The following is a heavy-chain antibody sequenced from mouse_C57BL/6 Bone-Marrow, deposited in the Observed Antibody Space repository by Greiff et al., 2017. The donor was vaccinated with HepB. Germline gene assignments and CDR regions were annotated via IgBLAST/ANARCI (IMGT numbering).Heavy chain of an antibody. Sequence: VQLQESGAELVKPGASVKLSCKASGYTFTSYWMHWVKQRPGQGLEWIGMIHPNSGSTNYNEKFKSKATLTVDKSSSTAYMQLSSLTSEDSAVYYCARSIRAWFAYWGQGTLVTVSA. J-gene: IGHJ3*01. CDR1: GYTFTSYW. CDR2: IHPNSGST. CDR3: ARSIRAWFAY. V-gene: IGHV1-64*01.